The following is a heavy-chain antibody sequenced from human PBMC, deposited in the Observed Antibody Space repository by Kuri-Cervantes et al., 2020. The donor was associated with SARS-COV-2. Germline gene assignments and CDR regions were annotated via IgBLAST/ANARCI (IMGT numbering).Heavy chain of an antibody. V-gene: IGHV1-69*05. D-gene: IGHD7-27*01. J-gene: IGHJ3*02. CDR1: GGTLSSYA. CDR3: ARGARKLGSGHAFDI. CDR2: IIPIFGTA. Sequence: SVKVSCKASGGTLSSYAISWVRQAPGQGLEWMGGIIPIFGTANYAQKFQGRVTMTRDTSISTAYMELSRLRSDDTAVYYCARGARKLGSGHAFDIWGQGTMVTVSS.